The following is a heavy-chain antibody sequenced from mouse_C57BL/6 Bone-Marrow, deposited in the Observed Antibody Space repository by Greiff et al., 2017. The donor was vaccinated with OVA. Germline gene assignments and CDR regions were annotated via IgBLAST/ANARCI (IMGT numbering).Heavy chain of an antibody. Sequence: VKLMESGPELVKPGASVKISCKASGYAFSSSWMNWVKQRPGKGLEWIGRIYPGDGDTNYNGKFKGKATLTADKSSSTAYMQLSSLTSEDSAVYFCARYDGYYPFDYWGQGTTLTVSS. CDR2: IYPGDGDT. V-gene: IGHV1-82*01. CDR1: GYAFSSSW. CDR3: ARYDGYYPFDY. D-gene: IGHD2-3*01. J-gene: IGHJ2*01.